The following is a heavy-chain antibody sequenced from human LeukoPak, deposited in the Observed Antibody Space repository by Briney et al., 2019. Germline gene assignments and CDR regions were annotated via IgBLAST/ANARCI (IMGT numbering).Heavy chain of an antibody. D-gene: IGHD2-2*01. Sequence: PGGSLRLSCAASGFTFSSYAMTWVRQPPGQGLEWGSGISTTGSGTYYADSVQGRFTISRDNSNNTLYLLMNSLRAEDTALYYCVFGDQLLVNPFFDYWGQGALVTVSA. CDR3: VFGDQLLVNPFFDY. J-gene: IGHJ4*02. CDR2: ISTTGSGT. CDR1: GFTFSSYA. V-gene: IGHV3-23*01.